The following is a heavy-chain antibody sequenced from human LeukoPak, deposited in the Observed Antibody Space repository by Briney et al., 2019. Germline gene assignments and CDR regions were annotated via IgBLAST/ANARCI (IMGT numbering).Heavy chain of an antibody. J-gene: IGHJ4*02. CDR1: GGSISSSNW. CDR3: ARSGPGAYCGGDCSYYFDY. V-gene: IGHV4-4*02. Sequence: PSETLSLTCAVSGGSISSSNWWSWVRQPPGKGLGWVGEIYHSGSTNYNPSLKSRVTISVDKSKNQFSLKLSSVTAADTAVYYCARSGPGAYCGGDCSYYFDYWGQGTLVTVSS. CDR2: IYHSGST. D-gene: IGHD2-21*02.